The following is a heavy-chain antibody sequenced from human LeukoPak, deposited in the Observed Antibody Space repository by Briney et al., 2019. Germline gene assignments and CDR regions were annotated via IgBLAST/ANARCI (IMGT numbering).Heavy chain of an antibody. CDR1: GFTFSSYG. Sequence: GASVKLSCTASGFTFSSYGMSWVRQAPGQGLEWMGWISGYNGNTNYAHTLQGRVTMTTDTSTSTAYMQLRSLRSDDTAVYYCARVGSADDGDYQGAFDIWGQGTMVTVSS. CDR2: ISGYNGNT. J-gene: IGHJ3*02. CDR3: ARVGSADDGDYQGAFDI. V-gene: IGHV1-18*04. D-gene: IGHD4-17*01.